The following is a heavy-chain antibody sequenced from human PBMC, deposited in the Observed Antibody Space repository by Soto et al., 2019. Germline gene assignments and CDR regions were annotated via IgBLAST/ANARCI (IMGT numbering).Heavy chain of an antibody. CDR1: GGSIRDYF. Sequence: QVQLQESGPGLLRPSETLSLSCTVSGGSIRDYFWSWIRQPPGKGLEWIGHIYYTGRANYNSSLKGRVTMSLDTSKNQVSLKLTSVTAADTAVYYCARDTQYGGGDWYEDWFDSWGQGTLVTVSS. CDR2: IYYTGRA. CDR3: ARDTQYGGGDWYEDWFDS. V-gene: IGHV4-59*13. D-gene: IGHD2-21*02. J-gene: IGHJ5*01.